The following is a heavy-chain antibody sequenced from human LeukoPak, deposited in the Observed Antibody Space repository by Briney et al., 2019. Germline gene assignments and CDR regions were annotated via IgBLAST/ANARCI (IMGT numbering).Heavy chain of an antibody. V-gene: IGHV3-7*05. CDR2: IKQDGSEK. Sequence: SGGSLRLSCAASGFTFRSYWMTWVRQAPGKGLEWVANIKQDGSEKYFVDSVKGRFTISRDNAKNSLYLQMNSLRAEDTAVYFCARVSILNLGELSEAFDIWGQGTMVTVSS. D-gene: IGHD3-16*02. CDR3: ARVSILNLGELSEAFDI. J-gene: IGHJ3*02. CDR1: GFTFRSYW.